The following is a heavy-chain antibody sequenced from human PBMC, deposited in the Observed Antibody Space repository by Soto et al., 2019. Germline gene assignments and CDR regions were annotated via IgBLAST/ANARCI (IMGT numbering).Heavy chain of an antibody. CDR3: AKDSGAGSGWYS. CDR1: GFTFSSYG. D-gene: IGHD6-19*01. J-gene: IGHJ4*02. V-gene: IGHV3-30*18. CDR2: ISYDGSNK. Sequence: GGSLRLSCAASGFTFSSYGMHWVRQAPGKGLEWVAVISYDGSNKYYADSVKGRFTISRDNSKNTLYLQMNSLRAEDTAVYYCAKDSGAGSGWYSWGQGTLVTVSS.